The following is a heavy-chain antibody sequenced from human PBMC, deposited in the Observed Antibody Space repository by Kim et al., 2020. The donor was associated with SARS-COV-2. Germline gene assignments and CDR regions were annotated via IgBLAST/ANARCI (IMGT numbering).Heavy chain of an antibody. V-gene: IGHV3-74*01. CDR3: AREGYMSGWHPY. Sequence: GGSLRLSCAASGFTFSSYWMHWVRQAPGKGLVWVSRIHPHGSSTDYADSVKGRFTISRDNAKNTLYLQMNSLRAEDTAVYYCAREGYMSGWHPYWGQGTLVTVSS. D-gene: IGHD6-19*01. CDR1: GFTFSSYW. J-gene: IGHJ4*02. CDR2: IHPHGSST.